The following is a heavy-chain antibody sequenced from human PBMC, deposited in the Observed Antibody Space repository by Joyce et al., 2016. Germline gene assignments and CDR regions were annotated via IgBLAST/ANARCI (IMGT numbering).Heavy chain of an antibody. J-gene: IGHJ4*02. V-gene: IGHV1-46*01. Sequence: QVQLVQSGAEVRKPGASVKVSCKTSGYTFTGYFLHWVRQAPGQGFEWMGVISPNSDYIRYAEKFQDRVSMTRDTSTSTVYIDVSSLRPEDTAVYYCVRDGSIVEAPDLDFFDSWGQGTLVTVSS. CDR2: ISPNSDYI. CDR1: GYTFTGYF. D-gene: IGHD6-19*01. CDR3: VRDGSIVEAPDLDFFDS.